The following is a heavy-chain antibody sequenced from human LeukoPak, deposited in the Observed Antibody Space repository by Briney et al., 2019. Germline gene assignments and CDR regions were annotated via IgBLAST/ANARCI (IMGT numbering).Heavy chain of an antibody. J-gene: IGHJ4*02. CDR1: GFTVSSNY. V-gene: IGHV3-66*01. Sequence: GGSLRLSCAASGFTVSSNYMSWVRQAPGKVLEWVSVIYSGGSTYYADSVKGRFTISRDNSKNTLYLQMNSLRAEDTAVYYCARGVTYYDILTGYYTEPYYFDYWGQGTLVTVSS. CDR2: IYSGGST. CDR3: ARGVTYYDILTGYYTEPYYFDY. D-gene: IGHD3-9*01.